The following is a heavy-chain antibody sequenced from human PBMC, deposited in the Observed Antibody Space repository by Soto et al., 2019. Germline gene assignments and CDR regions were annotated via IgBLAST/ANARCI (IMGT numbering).Heavy chain of an antibody. J-gene: IGHJ4*02. D-gene: IGHD3-10*01. V-gene: IGHV4-34*01. Sequence: QVQLQQWGAGLLKPSETLSLTCAVYGGSFSGYYWSWIRQPPGKGLEWIGEINHSGSTNYNPSLKSRVTISVDTSKNQFSLKLSSVTAADTAVYYCARRRHPLGHGSGSYGYWGQGPLVTVSS. CDR3: ARRRHPLGHGSGSYGY. CDR2: INHSGST. CDR1: GGSFSGYY.